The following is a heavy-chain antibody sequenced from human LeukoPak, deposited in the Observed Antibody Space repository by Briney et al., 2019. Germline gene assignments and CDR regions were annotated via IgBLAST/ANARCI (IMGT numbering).Heavy chain of an antibody. CDR2: IKTKTDGGTT. Sequence: PGGSLRLSCAASGFTFSNAWIKWVRQAPGKGLEWVGRIKTKTDGGTTDYGAPVKGRFTISRDDSKNTVYLQMNSLKTEDTAVYYRLYTAMTGIDCWGQGTLVTVSS. V-gene: IGHV3-15*01. CDR3: LYTAMTGIDC. J-gene: IGHJ4*02. CDR1: GFTFSNAW. D-gene: IGHD5-18*01.